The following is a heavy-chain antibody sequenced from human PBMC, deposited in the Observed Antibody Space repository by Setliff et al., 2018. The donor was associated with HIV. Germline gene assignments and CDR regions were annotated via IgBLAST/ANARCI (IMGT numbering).Heavy chain of an antibody. CDR2: ISSTSSYI. CDR3: AGGGSSSSY. J-gene: IGHJ4*02. D-gene: IGHD6-13*01. CDR1: GFTFSSYE. V-gene: IGHV3-21*01. Sequence: PGGSLRLSCAASGFTFSSYEMNWVRQAPGKGLEWVSYISSTSSYIYYADSVKGRVTISRDNARNSLYLQMNSLRAEDTAVYYCAGGGSSSSYWGQGTLVTVSS.